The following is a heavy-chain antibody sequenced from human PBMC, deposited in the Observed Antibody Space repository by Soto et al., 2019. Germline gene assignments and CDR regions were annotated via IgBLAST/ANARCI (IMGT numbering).Heavy chain of an antibody. J-gene: IGHJ4*02. CDR1: GGSFSGYY. V-gene: IGHV4-34*01. CDR3: PRGLLGQQQLRY. Sequence: QVQLQQWGAGLLKPSETLSLTCAVYGGSFSGYYWSWIRQPPGKGLEWIGEINHSGSTNYNPSLKSRVTISVDTSKNQFSLKLSSVTAADTAVYYCPRGLLGQQQLRYWGQGTLVTVSS. CDR2: INHSGST. D-gene: IGHD6-13*01.